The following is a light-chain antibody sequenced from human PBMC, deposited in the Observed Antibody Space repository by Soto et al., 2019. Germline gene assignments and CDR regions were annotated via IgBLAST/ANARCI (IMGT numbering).Light chain of an antibody. Sequence: QSALTQPASVSGSPGQSITISCTGTSSDVGGYNYVSWYQQHPGKAPKRMIYEVSKRPSGVSNRFSGSKSGNTASLTISGLQAEDEADYYCSSYTSSNYVFGTGTKVTVL. CDR2: EVS. CDR3: SSYTSSNYV. CDR1: SSDVGGYNY. V-gene: IGLV2-14*01. J-gene: IGLJ1*01.